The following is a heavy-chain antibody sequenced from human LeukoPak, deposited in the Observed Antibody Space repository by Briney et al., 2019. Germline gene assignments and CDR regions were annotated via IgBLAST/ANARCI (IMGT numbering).Heavy chain of an antibody. CDR2: ISSVVDSGRTI. Sequence: GGSLRLSCAASGFTLSSYAIHWVRQAPGKRLEWVSYISSVVDSGRTIYYADSVKGRFTISRDNAKNSLYLQMNSLRDEDAAVYYCARGHYGMDVWGQGTTVIVSS. J-gene: IGHJ6*02. CDR1: GFTLSSYA. V-gene: IGHV3-48*02. CDR3: ARGHYGMDV.